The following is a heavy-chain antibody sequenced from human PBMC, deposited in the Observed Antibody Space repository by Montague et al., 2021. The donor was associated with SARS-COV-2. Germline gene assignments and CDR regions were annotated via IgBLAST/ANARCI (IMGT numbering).Heavy chain of an antibody. J-gene: IGHJ6*02. V-gene: IGHV3-33*01. CDR2: IWYDGSNK. D-gene: IGHD3-10*01. CDR1: GFTFSSYG. Sequence: SLRLSCAASGFTFSSYGMHWVRQAPGKGLEWVAVIWYDGSNKYYADSVKGRFTISRDNSKNTLYLQMNSLRAEDTAVYYCERVLSYYGMDVWGQGTTVTVSS. CDR3: ERVLSYYGMDV.